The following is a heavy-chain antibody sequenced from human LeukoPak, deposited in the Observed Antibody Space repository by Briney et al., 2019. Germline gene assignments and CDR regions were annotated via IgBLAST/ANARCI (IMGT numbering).Heavy chain of an antibody. CDR2: ISSSASGI. CDR3: ARFGHYDNSGYYYGYFDY. D-gene: IGHD3-22*01. CDR1: GFTFSDYY. Sequence: GGSLRLSRAASGFTFSDYYMTWIRQAPGKGLECVSYISSSASGIYYADSLKGRITISRDNAKNSLYLQMNSLRAEDTAVYYCARFGHYDNSGYYYGYFDYWGQGTQVTVSS. V-gene: IGHV3-11*01. J-gene: IGHJ4*02.